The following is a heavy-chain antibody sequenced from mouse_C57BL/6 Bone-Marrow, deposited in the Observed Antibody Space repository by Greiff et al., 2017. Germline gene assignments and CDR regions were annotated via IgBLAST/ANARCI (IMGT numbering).Heavy chain of an antibody. CDR2: ISDGGSYT. CDR3: ERGWLLRSAY. V-gene: IGHV5-4*01. J-gene: IGHJ3*01. Sequence: DVLLVESGGGLVKPGGSLKLSCAASGFTFSSYAMSWVRQTPEKRLEWVATISDGGSYTYYPDNVKGRFTISRDNAKNNLYLQMSHLKSDDTAMYYCERGWLLRSAYWGQGTLVTVSA. CDR1: GFTFSSYA. D-gene: IGHD2-3*01.